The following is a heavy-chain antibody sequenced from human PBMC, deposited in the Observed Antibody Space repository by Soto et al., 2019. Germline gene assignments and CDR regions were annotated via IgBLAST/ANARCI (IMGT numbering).Heavy chain of an antibody. CDR2: IYYSGST. J-gene: IGHJ5*02. CDR3: ARDIYYYGSGSSKLNWFDP. D-gene: IGHD3-10*01. V-gene: IGHV4-30-4*01. Sequence: PSETLSLTCTVSGGSISSGDYYWSWIRQPPGKGLEWIGYIYYSGSTYYNPSLKSRVTISVDTSKNQFSLKLSSVTAADTAVYYCARDIYYYGSGSSKLNWFDPWGQGTLVTVSS. CDR1: GGSISSGDYY.